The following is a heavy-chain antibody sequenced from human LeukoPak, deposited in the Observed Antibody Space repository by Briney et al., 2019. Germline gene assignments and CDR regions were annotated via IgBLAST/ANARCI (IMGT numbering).Heavy chain of an antibody. CDR3: ARDPRTDYYDSSGLNWFDH. CDR2: ISSSGSTI. Sequence: GGSLRLSCAASGFTFSDYYMSWIRQAPGKGLEWVSYISSSGSTIYYADSVKGRFTISRDNAKNSLYLQMNSLRAEDTAVYYCARDPRTDYYDSSGLNWFDHWGQGTLVTVSS. D-gene: IGHD3-22*01. V-gene: IGHV3-11*04. J-gene: IGHJ5*02. CDR1: GFTFSDYY.